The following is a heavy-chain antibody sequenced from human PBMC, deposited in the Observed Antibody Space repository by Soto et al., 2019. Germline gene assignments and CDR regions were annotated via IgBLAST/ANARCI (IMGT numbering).Heavy chain of an antibody. J-gene: IGHJ4*02. D-gene: IGHD4-17*01. V-gene: IGHV3-11*01. CDR1: GFTFSDYY. CDR2: ISSSGSTI. CDR3: ARSQTTVTSYDY. Sequence: GGSLRLSCAASGFTFSDYYMSWIRQAPGKGLEWVSYISSSGSTIYYADSVKGRFTISRDNAKNSLKLSSVTAADTAVYYCARSQTTVTSYDYWGQGTLVTVSS.